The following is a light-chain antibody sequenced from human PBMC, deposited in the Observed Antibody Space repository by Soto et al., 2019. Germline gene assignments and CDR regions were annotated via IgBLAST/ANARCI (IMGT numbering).Light chain of an antibody. CDR3: CSYAGSSAFVV. Sequence: QSALTQPASVSGSPGQSITISCTGTSSDVGYYDLVSWYQQHPGKAPKLILYEGTKRPSGVSSRFSDSKSGNTASLTISGLQAEDEADYYCCSYAGSSAFVVFGGGTKLTVL. CDR2: EGT. J-gene: IGLJ3*02. V-gene: IGLV2-23*03. CDR1: SSDVGYYDL.